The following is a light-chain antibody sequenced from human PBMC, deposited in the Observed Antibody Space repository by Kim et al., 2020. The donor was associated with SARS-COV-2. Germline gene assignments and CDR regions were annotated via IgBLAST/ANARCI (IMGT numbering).Light chain of an antibody. Sequence: LARGERATLSCTASRIVTSNYLAWYQQKPGQTPRLLIYGASIRATGIPDRFSGSGSGTDFTLTINRLEPEDFAVFYCQQYGDSPYTFGQGTKLEI. V-gene: IGKV3-20*01. J-gene: IGKJ2*01. CDR3: QQYGDSPYT. CDR2: GAS. CDR1: RIVTSNY.